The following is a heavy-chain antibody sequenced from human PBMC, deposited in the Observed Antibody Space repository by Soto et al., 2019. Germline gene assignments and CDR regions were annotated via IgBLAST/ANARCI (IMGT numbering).Heavy chain of an antibody. CDR3: AKLGGAYSTPAY. V-gene: IGHV3-23*01. CDR2: IVGSGRNG. J-gene: IGHJ4*02. D-gene: IGHD1-26*01. CDR1: GFTFGSYA. Sequence: EPQLLESGGGIVQPGGSLRLSCVASGFTFGSYAMTWVRQAPGKGLEWVSAIVGSGRNGFYSDAVRGRFTIYRDNSQSTLYLRMNSLRAEDTAIYFCAKLGGAYSTPAYWGQGTMVIVSS.